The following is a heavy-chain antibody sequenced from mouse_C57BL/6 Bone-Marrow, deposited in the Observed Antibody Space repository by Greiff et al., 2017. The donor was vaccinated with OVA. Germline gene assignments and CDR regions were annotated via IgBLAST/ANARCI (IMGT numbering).Heavy chain of an antibody. V-gene: IGHV1-82*01. Sequence: LVESGPELVKPGASVKISCKASGYAFSSSWMNWVKQRPGKGLEWIGRIYPGDGDTNYNGKFKGKATLTADKSSSTAYMQLSSLTSEDSAVYFCARGGYGSSYYFDYWGQGTTLTVSS. CDR3: ARGGYGSSYYFDY. D-gene: IGHD1-1*01. CDR1: GYAFSSSW. CDR2: IYPGDGDT. J-gene: IGHJ2*01.